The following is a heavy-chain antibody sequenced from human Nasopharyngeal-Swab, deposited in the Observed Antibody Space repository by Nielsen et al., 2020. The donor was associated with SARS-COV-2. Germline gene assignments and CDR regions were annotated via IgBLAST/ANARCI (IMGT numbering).Heavy chain of an antibody. CDR1: GFTFSSYS. V-gene: IGHV3-21*01. CDR3: ARARNYVVVVAASQDNYYYYGMDV. Sequence: GESLKISCAASGFTFSSYSMNWVRQAPGKGLEWVSSISSSSSYIYYADSVKGRFTISRDNAKNSLYLQMNRLRAEDTAVYYCARARNYVVVVAASQDNYYYYGMDVWGQGTTVTVSS. CDR2: ISSSSSYI. J-gene: IGHJ6*02. D-gene: IGHD2-15*01.